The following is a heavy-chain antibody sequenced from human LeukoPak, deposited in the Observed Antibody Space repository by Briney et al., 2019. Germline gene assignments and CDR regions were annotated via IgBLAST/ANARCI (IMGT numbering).Heavy chain of an antibody. D-gene: IGHD6-19*01. J-gene: IGHJ4*02. CDR2: ISGSGGST. V-gene: IGHV3-23*01. Sequence: DPGGSLRHSCAASGFTFSSYAMSWVRQAPGKGLEWVSAISGSGGSTYYADSVKGRFTISRDNSKNTLYLQMNSLRAEDTAVYYCAKDRSVAVAGTWVDYWGQGTLVTVSS. CDR3: AKDRSVAVAGTWVDY. CDR1: GFTFSSYA.